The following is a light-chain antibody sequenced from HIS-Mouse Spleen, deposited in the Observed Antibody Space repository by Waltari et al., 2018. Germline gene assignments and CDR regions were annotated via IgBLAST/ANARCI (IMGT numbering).Light chain of an antibody. CDR1: ELPKKY. CDR2: EDS. Sequence: SYELTQPPSVPVSPGQTARITCPGDELPKKYPYWYQQKSGQAPVLVIYEDSKRPSGIPERFSGSSSGTMATLTISGAQVEDEADYYCYSTDSSGNHRVFGGGTKLTVL. J-gene: IGLJ2*01. CDR3: YSTDSSGNHRV. V-gene: IGLV3-10*01.